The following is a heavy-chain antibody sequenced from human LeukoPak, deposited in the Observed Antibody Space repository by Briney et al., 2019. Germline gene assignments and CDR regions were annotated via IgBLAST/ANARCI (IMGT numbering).Heavy chain of an antibody. CDR2: ISSSSSYI. CDR3: ARGRDIVVVPAAFDP. CDR1: GFTFSSYS. V-gene: IGHV3-21*01. D-gene: IGHD2-2*01. Sequence: GGSLRLSCAASGFTFSSYSMNWVRQTPGKGLEWVSSISSSSSYIYYADSVKGRFTISRDNAKNSLYLRMNSLRAEDTAVYYCARGRDIVVVPAAFDPWGQGTLVTVSS. J-gene: IGHJ5*02.